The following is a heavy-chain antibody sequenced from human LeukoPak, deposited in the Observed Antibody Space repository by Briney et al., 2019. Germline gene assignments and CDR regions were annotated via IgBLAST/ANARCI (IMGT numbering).Heavy chain of an antibody. CDR2: INHSGST. CDR3: ARIISSGYSRFDY. D-gene: IGHD3-22*01. J-gene: IGHJ4*02. Sequence: PSETLSLTCAVYGGSFSGYYWSWIRQPPGKGLEWIGEINHSGSTNYNPSLKSRVTISVDTSKNQFSLKLNSVTAADTAVYYCARIISSGYSRFDYWGQGTLVTVSS. V-gene: IGHV4-34*01. CDR1: GGSFSGYY.